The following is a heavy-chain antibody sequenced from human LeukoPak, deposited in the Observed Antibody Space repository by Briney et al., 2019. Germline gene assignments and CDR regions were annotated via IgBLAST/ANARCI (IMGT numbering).Heavy chain of an antibody. V-gene: IGHV1-46*01. Sequence: ASVKVSCKASGYTFTSYYMHWVRQAPGHGLEWMGIINPSGGSTSCAQKYQGRVTITRDTSASTAYMELSSLRSEDTAVYYCARSILVVPVASHYNYGVDVWGQGTTVTVSS. CDR2: INPSGGST. J-gene: IGHJ6*02. D-gene: IGHD2-2*01. CDR1: GYTFTSYY. CDR3: ARSILVVPVASHYNYGVDV.